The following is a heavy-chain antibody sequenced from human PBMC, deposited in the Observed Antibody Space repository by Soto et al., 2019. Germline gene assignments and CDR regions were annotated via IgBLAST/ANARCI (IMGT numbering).Heavy chain of an antibody. J-gene: IGHJ4*02. D-gene: IGHD6-19*01. V-gene: IGHV1-69*01. CDR3: ARARYSSRWGTFDS. CDR1: GGSFSTNE. Sequence: QVHLEQSGAEVKKPGTSVKVSCKASGGSFSTNEIDWVRQAPGQGLEWMGRIFPNVGTADYAQKFQGRLTIIADESTATVFMELSRLSSADTAVYLCARARYSSRWGTFDSWGQGTQVDVSS. CDR2: IFPNVGTA.